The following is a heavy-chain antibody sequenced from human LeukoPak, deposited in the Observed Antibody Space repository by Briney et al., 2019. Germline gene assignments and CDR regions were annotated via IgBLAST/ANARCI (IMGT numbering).Heavy chain of an antibody. J-gene: IGHJ3*02. V-gene: IGHV4-39*01. CDR3: ARSDEHYDFWISNAFDI. CDR2: IYYSGSA. D-gene: IGHD3-3*01. CDR1: GGSISSSSYY. Sequence: SETLFLTCTVSGGSISSSSYYWGWIRQPPGKGLEWIGSIYYSGSAYYNPSLKSRVTISVDTSKNQFSLKLSSVTAADTAVYYCARSDEHYDFWISNAFDIWGQGTMVTVSS.